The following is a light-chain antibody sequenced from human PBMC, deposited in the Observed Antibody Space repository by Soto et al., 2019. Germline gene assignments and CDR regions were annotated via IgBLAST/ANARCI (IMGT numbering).Light chain of an antibody. CDR3: QHYDGSPRT. CDR2: GIF. V-gene: IGKV3-20*01. J-gene: IGKJ2*01. CDR1: QSVRNYY. Sequence: EPVLTQFPATVSLSAGERATLYCRTGQSVRNYYLAWYQQKPGQAPRLLVYGIFNRAAGVPARFSGSGSGTDFTLTISGLEPEDSAVYYCQHYDGSPRTFGQGTKVEIK.